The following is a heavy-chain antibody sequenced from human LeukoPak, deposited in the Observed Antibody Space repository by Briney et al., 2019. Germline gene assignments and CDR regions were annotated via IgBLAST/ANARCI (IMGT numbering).Heavy chain of an antibody. Sequence: SETLSLTCTVSGGSFSSPYWSWIRQPPGKGLEWIGYISYIGSTNYNPSLKSRVTISVDTSKNQFSLKLSSVTAADTAVYYCARDTAYYYDSSGYLFDYWGQGTLVTVSS. CDR3: ARDTAYYYDSSGYLFDY. J-gene: IGHJ4*02. CDR2: ISYIGST. D-gene: IGHD3-22*01. CDR1: GGSFSSPY. V-gene: IGHV4-59*11.